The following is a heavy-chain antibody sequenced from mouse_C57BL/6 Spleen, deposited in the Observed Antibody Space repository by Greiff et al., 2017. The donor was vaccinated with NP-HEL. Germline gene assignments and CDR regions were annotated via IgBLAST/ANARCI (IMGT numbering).Heavy chain of an antibody. Sequence: EVKVVESGGGLVKPGGSLKLSCAASGFTFSSYAMSWVRQTPEKRLEWVATISDGGSYTYYPDNVKGRFTISRDNAKNNLYLQMSHLKSEDTAMYYCARDRGITTVVATFDYWGQGTTLTVSS. J-gene: IGHJ2*01. CDR1: GFTFSSYA. CDR3: ARDRGITTVVATFDY. CDR2: ISDGGSYT. V-gene: IGHV5-4*01. D-gene: IGHD1-1*01.